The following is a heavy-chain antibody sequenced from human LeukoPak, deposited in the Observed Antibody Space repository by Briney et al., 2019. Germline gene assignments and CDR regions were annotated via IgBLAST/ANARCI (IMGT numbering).Heavy chain of an antibody. D-gene: IGHD1-14*01. J-gene: IGHJ4*02. CDR3: TRGQHNALDY. Sequence: SQTLSLTCAISGDSVSSNSVAWNWIRQSPSRGLEWLGRTYYRSKWYNDYAESVKSRITINPDTSRNQFSLQLNSVTPEDTAVYFCTRGQHNALDYRGQGNLVTVSS. V-gene: IGHV6-1*01. CDR1: GDSVSSNSVA. CDR2: TYYRSKWYN.